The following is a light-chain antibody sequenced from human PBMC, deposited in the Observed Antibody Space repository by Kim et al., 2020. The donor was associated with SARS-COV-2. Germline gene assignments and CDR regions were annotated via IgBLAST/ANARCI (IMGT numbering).Light chain of an antibody. Sequence: DTQMTQSPSSVSASVGDRVTITCRASQRISNFLNWYQQKPGKAPQLLIYSASSLHSGVPSRFSGGGSGTDFTLTISSLQPEDFATYYCQQSYSVPLTFGGGTKLEI. CDR1: QRISNF. V-gene: IGKV1-39*01. J-gene: IGKJ4*01. CDR2: SAS. CDR3: QQSYSVPLT.